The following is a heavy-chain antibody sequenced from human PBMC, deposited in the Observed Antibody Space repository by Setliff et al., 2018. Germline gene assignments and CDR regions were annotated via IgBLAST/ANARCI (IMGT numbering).Heavy chain of an antibody. CDR3: AKHVPGYCSSTSCYGRDFDY. D-gene: IGHD2-2*01. V-gene: IGHV3-48*01. J-gene: IGHJ4*02. CDR1: GFTFSGYS. CDR2: ISSSSHII. Sequence: GGSLRLSCEASGFTFSGYSMNWVRQAPGKGLEWVSYISSSSHIISYADSVKGRFTISRDNSQNTLHLQMDSLRPEDTAIYYCAKHVPGYCSSTSCYGRDFDYWGQGTLVTVSS.